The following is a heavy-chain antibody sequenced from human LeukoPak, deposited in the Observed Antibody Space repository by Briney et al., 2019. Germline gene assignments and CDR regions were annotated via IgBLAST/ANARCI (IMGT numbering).Heavy chain of an antibody. V-gene: IGHV4-59*01. D-gene: IGHD6-19*01. J-gene: IGHJ4*02. CDR3: AREKGSGWYDY. CDR2: IYYSGST. Sequence: SETLSLTCTVSGGSISSYYWSWIRQPPGKGLGWIGYIYYSGSTNYNPSLKSRVTISVDTSKNQFSLKLSSVTAADTAVYYCAREKGSGWYDYWGQGTLVTVSS. CDR1: GGSISSYY.